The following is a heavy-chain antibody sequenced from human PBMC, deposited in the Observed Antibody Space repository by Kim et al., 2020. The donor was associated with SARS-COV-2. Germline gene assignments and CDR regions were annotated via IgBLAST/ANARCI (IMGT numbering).Heavy chain of an antibody. V-gene: IGHV4-59*01. Sequence: SETLSPTCTVSGGSISSYYWSWIQQPPGKGLEWIGYIYYSGSTNYNPSLKSRVTISVDTSKNQFSLKLSSVTAADTAVYYCARVKVREANFAVIAEYYFDYWGQGTLVTVSS. J-gene: IGHJ4*02. D-gene: IGHD3-10*01. CDR1: GGSISSYY. CDR3: ARVKVREANFAVIAEYYFDY. CDR2: IYYSGST.